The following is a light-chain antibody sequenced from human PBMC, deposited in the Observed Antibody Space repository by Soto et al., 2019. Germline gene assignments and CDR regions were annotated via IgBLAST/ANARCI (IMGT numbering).Light chain of an antibody. CDR3: QQYNSYWGT. CDR1: QSISSW. V-gene: IGKV1-5*01. CDR2: DAS. Sequence: DVQMTQSPSTLSASVGDRVTITCRASQSISSWLAWYQQKQGKAPKLLIYDASSLESGVPSRFSGSGSGTEFTLTISSLQPDDFASYYCQQYNSYWGTFGQGTNVDI. J-gene: IGKJ1*01.